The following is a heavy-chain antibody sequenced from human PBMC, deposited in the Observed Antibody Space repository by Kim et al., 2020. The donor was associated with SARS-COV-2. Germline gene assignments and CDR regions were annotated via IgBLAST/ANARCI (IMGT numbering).Heavy chain of an antibody. CDR3: ARVSVGMDV. CDR1: GVTFSSYS. Sequence: GGSLRLSCAVSGVTFSSYSMNWVRQAPGKGLEWVSSISSSSSDIYYADSVKGRFTISRDNAKNSLYLQMNSLRAVATAVYYCARVSVGMDVWGQGTTVTVSS. V-gene: IGHV3-21*01. CDR2: ISSSSSDI. J-gene: IGHJ6*02.